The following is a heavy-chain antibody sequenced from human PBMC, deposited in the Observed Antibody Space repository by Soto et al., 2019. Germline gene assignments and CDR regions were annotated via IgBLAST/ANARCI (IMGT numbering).Heavy chain of an antibody. D-gene: IGHD3-22*01. J-gene: IGHJ3*02. Sequence: ASVKVSCKASGFTFTSSAVQWVRQARGQRLEWIGWIVVGSGNTNYAQKFQERVTITRDMSTSTAYMELSSLRSEDTAVYYCAADRIRPYYDSSGYYPDAFDIWGQGTMVTVSS. CDR1: GFTFTSSA. V-gene: IGHV1-58*01. CDR3: AADRIRPYYDSSGYYPDAFDI. CDR2: IVVGSGNT.